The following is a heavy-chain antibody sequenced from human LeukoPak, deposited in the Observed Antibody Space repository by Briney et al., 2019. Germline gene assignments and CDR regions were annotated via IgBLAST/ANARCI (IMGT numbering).Heavy chain of an antibody. CDR1: GGSISSSSYY. V-gene: IGHV4-39*07. D-gene: IGHD3-22*01. J-gene: IGHJ6*03. CDR2: IYYSGST. CDR3: ARGPYYYDSSGYYPYYYYYYMDV. Sequence: SETLSLTCTVSGGSISSSSYYWGWIRQPPGKGLEWIGSIYYSGSTYYNPSLKSRVTISVDTSKNQFSLKLCSVTAADTAVYYCARGPYYYDSSGYYPYYYYYYMDVWGKGTTVTVSS.